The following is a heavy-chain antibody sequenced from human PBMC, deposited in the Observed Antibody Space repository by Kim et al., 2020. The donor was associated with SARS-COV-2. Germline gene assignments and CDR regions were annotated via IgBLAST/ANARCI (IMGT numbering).Heavy chain of an antibody. CDR2: ISYDGTSQ. Sequence: GGSLRLSCAASGFTLSSFGMHWVRQAPGKGLEWVAMISYDGTSQQYVDSVKGRFTISRDTSKNTLYLQMNSLREEDTAVYFCAKDYRSGWTNWFDPWGQGTLVTVSS. D-gene: IGHD6-19*01. V-gene: IGHV3-30*18. J-gene: IGHJ5*02. CDR1: GFTLSSFG. CDR3: AKDYRSGWTNWFDP.